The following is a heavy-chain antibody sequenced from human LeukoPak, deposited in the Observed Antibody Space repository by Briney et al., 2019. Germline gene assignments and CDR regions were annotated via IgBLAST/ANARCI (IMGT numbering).Heavy chain of an antibody. CDR1: GFTFSSYG. CDR2: IWYDGSNK. CDR3: VKATGVRLEF. V-gene: IGHV3-33*06. Sequence: GGSLRLSCAASGFTFSSYGMHWVRQAPGKGLEWVAVIWYDGSNKYYADSVKGRFTISRDNSKNTVFLQMDSLRAEDTALYYCVKATGVRLEFWGQGSLVTVSS. J-gene: IGHJ4*02. D-gene: IGHD2-8*01.